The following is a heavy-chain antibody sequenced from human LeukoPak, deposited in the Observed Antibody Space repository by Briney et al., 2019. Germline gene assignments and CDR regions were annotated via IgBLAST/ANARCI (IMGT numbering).Heavy chain of an antibody. CDR3: ARDGGYYDFDY. V-gene: IGHV3-11*04. D-gene: IGHD3-22*01. Sequence: GGSLRLSCAASGFTFSDYYMSWLSQAPGKGVEWGSYISSSGSEIYYADYVKGRFTISSDNAKNSLYLQMNSLRAEDTAVYYCARDGGYYDFDYWGQGTLVTVSS. J-gene: IGHJ4*02. CDR2: ISSSGSEI. CDR1: GFTFSDYY.